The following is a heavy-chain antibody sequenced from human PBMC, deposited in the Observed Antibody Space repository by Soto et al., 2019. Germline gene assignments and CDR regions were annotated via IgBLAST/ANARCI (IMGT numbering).Heavy chain of an antibody. Sequence: TSETLSLTCTVSGGSIRSYYWSWIRQPPGKGLEWIGYIYYSVNTNYNPSLKSRVTMSVDTSKNQFSLKLSSVTAADTAVYYCARVRGYCSSTSCLNFDYWGQGTLVTVSS. CDR2: IYYSVNT. D-gene: IGHD2-2*01. CDR3: ARVRGYCSSTSCLNFDY. CDR1: GGSIRSYY. J-gene: IGHJ4*02. V-gene: IGHV4-59*01.